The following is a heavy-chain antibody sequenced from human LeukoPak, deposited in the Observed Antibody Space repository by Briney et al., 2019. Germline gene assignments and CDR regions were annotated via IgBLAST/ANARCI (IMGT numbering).Heavy chain of an antibody. V-gene: IGHV1-69*13. Sequence: ASVKVSCKASGGTFSSYAISWVRQAPGQGLEWMGGIIPIFGTANYAQKFQGRVTITADESTSTAYMELSSLRSDDTAVYYCARTPPFADDNAFDIWGQGTMVTVSS. J-gene: IGHJ3*02. CDR2: IIPIFGTA. D-gene: IGHD3-3*01. CDR1: GGTFSSYA. CDR3: ARTPPFADDNAFDI.